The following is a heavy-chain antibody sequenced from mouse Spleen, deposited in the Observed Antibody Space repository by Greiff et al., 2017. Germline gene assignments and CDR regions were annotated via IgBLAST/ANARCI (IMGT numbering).Heavy chain of an antibody. Sequence: EVQLQQSGPELVKPGASVKISCKASGYSFTDYNMNWVKQSKGKSLEWIGVINPNYGTTSYNQKFKGKATLTVDQSSSTAYMQLNSLTSEDSAVYYCAREIYYGSSYYFDYWGQGTTLTVSS. V-gene: IGHV1-39*01. D-gene: IGHD1-1*01. CDR3: AREIYYGSSYYFDY. CDR1: GYSFTDYN. CDR2: INPNYGTT. J-gene: IGHJ2*01.